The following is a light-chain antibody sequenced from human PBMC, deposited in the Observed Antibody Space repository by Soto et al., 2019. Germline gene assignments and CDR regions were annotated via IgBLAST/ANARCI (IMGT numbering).Light chain of an antibody. CDR1: SSDVGGYNY. CDR3: TSYRSSTTQV. J-gene: IGLJ1*01. V-gene: IGLV2-14*01. Sequence: QSVLTQPASVSGSPGQSITISCTGTSSDVGGYNYVSWYQQHPGKAPKLMIFEVSNRPSGVSNRFSGSKSGNTAPLTISGLQAEDEADYYCTSYRSSTTQVFGPGTKVTVL. CDR2: EVS.